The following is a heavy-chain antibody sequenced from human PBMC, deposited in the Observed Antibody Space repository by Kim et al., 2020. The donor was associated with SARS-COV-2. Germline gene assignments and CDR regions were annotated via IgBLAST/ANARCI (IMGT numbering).Heavy chain of an antibody. D-gene: IGHD3-3*01. CDR1: GFTFSSYA. Sequence: GGSLRLSCAASGFTFSSYAMSWVRQAPGKGLEWVSAISGSGGSTYYADSVKGRFTISRDNSKNTLYLQMNSLRAEDTAVYYCAKDFEPLRFLEGPYDAFDIWGQGTMVTVSS. V-gene: IGHV3-23*01. J-gene: IGHJ3*02. CDR2: ISGSGGST. CDR3: AKDFEPLRFLEGPYDAFDI.